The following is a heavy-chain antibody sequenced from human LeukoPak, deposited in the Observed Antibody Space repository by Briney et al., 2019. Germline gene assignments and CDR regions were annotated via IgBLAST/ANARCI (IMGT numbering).Heavy chain of an antibody. CDR2: ISSSSSYI. CDR3: ARDGYTQGFHY. D-gene: IGHD5-24*01. V-gene: IGHV3-21*01. CDR1: GFTCSDYS. J-gene: IGHJ4*02. Sequence: GGSLRLSCAVSGFTCSDYSMNWVRQAPGKELEWVSSISSSSSYIYYADSVKGRFTISRDNAKNSLYLQMNSLRAEDTAVYYCARDGYTQGFHYWGQGTLVTVSS.